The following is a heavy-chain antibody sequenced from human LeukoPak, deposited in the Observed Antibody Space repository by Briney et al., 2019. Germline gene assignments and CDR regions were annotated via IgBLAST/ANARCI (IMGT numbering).Heavy chain of an antibody. CDR1: GYTSTDHF. Sequence: ASVKVSCKASGYTSTDHFMHWVRQAPGQGLEWMGWTNPKTGATTYTQKFQGRVTMTWDMSITTAYMDLSRLTSDDTAVYYCTRAFEYGWFDPWGQGTPVIVSS. CDR2: TNPKTGAT. CDR3: TRAFEYGWFDP. J-gene: IGHJ5*02. D-gene: IGHD4/OR15-4a*01. V-gene: IGHV1-2*02.